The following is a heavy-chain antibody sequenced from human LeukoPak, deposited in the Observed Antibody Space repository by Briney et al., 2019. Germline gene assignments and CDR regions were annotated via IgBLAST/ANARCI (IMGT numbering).Heavy chain of an antibody. D-gene: IGHD3-16*01. CDR1: EFTFSNFW. J-gene: IGHJ4*02. V-gene: IGHV3-74*01. CDR3: ATNLGGSTTI. Sequence: GGSLRLSCAASEFTFSNFWMHWVRQSPEEGLVWVSSITPDGSSRNYADSVKGRFTISRDNAKNTLFLQMNSLRAEDTAVYYCATNLGGSTTIWGQGTPVTVSS. CDR2: ITPDGSSR.